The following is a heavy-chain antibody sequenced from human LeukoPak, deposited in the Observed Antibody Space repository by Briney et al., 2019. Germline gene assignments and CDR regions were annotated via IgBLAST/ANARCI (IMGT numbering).Heavy chain of an antibody. V-gene: IGHV3-9*01. CDR2: ISWNSGSI. CDR1: GFTLSNYA. CDR3: AKDRGRDGYYYFDY. D-gene: IGHD5-18*01. Sequence: PGGSLRLSCAASGFTLSNYAMIWVRQTPGKGLEWVSGISWNSGSIGYADSVKGRFTISRDNAKNSLYLQMNSLRAEDTALYYCAKDRGRDGYYYFDYWGQGTLVTVSS. J-gene: IGHJ4*02.